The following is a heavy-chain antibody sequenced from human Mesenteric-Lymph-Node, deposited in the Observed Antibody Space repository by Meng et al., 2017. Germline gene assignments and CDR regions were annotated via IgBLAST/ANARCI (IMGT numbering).Heavy chain of an antibody. Sequence: VQSWAEVQKPGSSGKVSCKASGYTFTSYGISWVGQAPGQGLEWMGWISAYNGNTNYAQKLQGRVTMTTDTSTSTAYMELRSLRSDDTAVYYCARDSSSWHQYFQHWGQGTLVTVSS. V-gene: IGHV1-18*01. J-gene: IGHJ1*01. D-gene: IGHD6-13*01. CDR3: ARDSSSWHQYFQH. CDR2: ISAYNGNT. CDR1: GYTFTSYG.